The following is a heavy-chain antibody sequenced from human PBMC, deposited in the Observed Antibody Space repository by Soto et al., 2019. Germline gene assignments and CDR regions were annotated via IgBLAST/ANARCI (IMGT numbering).Heavy chain of an antibody. Sequence: SLRLYCAASGFTFDDYAMHWVRQAPGKGLEWVSGISWNSGSIGYADSVKGRFTISRDNAKNSLYLQMNSLRAEDTALYYCAKDNRAVAGTFWFDPWGQGTLVTVSS. D-gene: IGHD6-19*01. J-gene: IGHJ5*02. CDR3: AKDNRAVAGTFWFDP. CDR1: GFTFDDYA. CDR2: ISWNSGSI. V-gene: IGHV3-9*01.